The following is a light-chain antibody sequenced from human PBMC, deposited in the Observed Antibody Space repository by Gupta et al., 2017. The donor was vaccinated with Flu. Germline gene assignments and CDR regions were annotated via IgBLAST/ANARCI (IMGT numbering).Light chain of an antibody. CDR2: GAS. J-gene: IGKJ4*01. CDR3: QQYNNWPGT. V-gene: IGKV3-15*01. CDR1: QSVTSN. Sequence: EIVMTQSPATLSVSPGERATLPCRASQSVTSNLAGYQQKPGQAPRLLIYGASTRATGIPARFGGSGSGTEVTLTISSLQSEDFAVYFCQQYNNWPGTFGGGTKVDIK.